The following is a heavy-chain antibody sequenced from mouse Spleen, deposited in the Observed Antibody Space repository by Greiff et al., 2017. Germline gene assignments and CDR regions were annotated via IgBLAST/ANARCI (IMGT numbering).Heavy chain of an antibody. CDR3: ARSNWGFAY. V-gene: IGHV14-4*01. J-gene: IGHJ3*01. D-gene: IGHD4-1*01. CDR2: IDPENGDT. CDR1: GFNIKDDY. Sequence: EVQLQQSGAELVRPGASVKLSCTASGFNIKDDYMHWVKQRPEQGLEWIGWIDPENGDTEYASKFKGKATLTADKSSSTAYMQLSSLTSEDSAVYFCARSNWGFAYWGQGTLVTVSA.